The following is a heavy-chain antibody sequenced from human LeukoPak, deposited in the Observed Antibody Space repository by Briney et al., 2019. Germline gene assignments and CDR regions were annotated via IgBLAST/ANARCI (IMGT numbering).Heavy chain of an antibody. V-gene: IGHV3-30-3*01. CDR1: EFTFSSYA. CDR3: AKDFYDSSGSRYDY. CDR2: VSKDGSNK. J-gene: IGHJ4*02. D-gene: IGHD3-22*01. Sequence: GGSLRLSCAASEFTFSSYAMHWVRHTPGKGLEWVAVVSKDGSNKFYANSVKGRFTISRDNSKNTLFMQMNSLRAEDTAVYYCAKDFYDSSGSRYDYWGQGTLVTVSS.